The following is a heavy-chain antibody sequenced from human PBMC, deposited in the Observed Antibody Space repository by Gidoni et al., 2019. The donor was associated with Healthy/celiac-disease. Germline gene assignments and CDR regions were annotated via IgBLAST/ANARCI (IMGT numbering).Heavy chain of an antibody. CDR1: GYTFTSYG. D-gene: IGHD5-12*01. V-gene: IGHV1-18*01. J-gene: IGHJ4*02. CDR3: ARGRGDRVATIEDVAPYYFDY. CDR2: ISAYNGNT. Sequence: QVQLVQSGAEVKKPGASVKVSCKASGYTFTSYGISWVRQAPGQGLEWMGWISAYNGNTNYAQKLQGRVTMTTDTSTSTAYMELRSLRSDDTAGYYCARGRGDRVATIEDVAPYYFDYWGQGTLVTVSS.